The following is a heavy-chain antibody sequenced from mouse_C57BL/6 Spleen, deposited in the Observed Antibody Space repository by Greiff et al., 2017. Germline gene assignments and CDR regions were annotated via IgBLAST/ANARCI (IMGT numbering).Heavy chain of an antibody. V-gene: IGHV1-81*01. Sequence: QVQLQQSGAELARPGASVKLSCTASGYTFTSYGISWVKQRTGQGLEWIGEIYPRSGNTYYNAKFKGKATLTADKSSSTAYMELRSLTSEDSAVYFCARGHGSSPFDYWGQGTTLTVSS. CDR2: IYPRSGNT. CDR3: ARGHGSSPFDY. J-gene: IGHJ2*01. D-gene: IGHD1-1*01. CDR1: GYTFTSYG.